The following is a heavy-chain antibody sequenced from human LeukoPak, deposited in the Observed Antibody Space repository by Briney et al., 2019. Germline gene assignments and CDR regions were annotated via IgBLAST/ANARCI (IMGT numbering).Heavy chain of an antibody. CDR1: GGSISSSGYN. J-gene: IGHJ4*02. Sequence: PSETLSLICTASGGSISSSGYNWDWIRQPPGKGLEWIGNLYDSGSTYYNPSLKSRVTISVDTSKNQFSLKLSSVTAADTAVYYCAGGYSYGPYYFDYWGQGTLVTVSS. D-gene: IGHD5-18*01. V-gene: IGHV4-39*01. CDR2: LYDSGST. CDR3: AGGYSYGPYYFDY.